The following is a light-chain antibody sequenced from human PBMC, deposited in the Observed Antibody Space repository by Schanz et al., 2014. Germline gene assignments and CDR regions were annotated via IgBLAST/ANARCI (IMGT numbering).Light chain of an antibody. CDR1: QSVSSY. CDR3: QHYSLSPL. V-gene: IGKV3-20*01. Sequence: EIVMTQSPATLSVSPGERATLSCRASQSVSSYLAWYQQKPGQAPNVLIYGASRRATGIPDRFSGSGSGTDFTLTISRLEPEDFAVYYCQHYSLSPLFGQGTKVDI. J-gene: IGKJ1*01. CDR2: GAS.